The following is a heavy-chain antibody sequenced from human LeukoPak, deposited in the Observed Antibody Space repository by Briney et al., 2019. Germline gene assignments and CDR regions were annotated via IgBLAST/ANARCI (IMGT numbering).Heavy chain of an antibody. CDR2: ITGGGGTT. CDR1: GLTFSSYG. J-gene: IGHJ4*02. V-gene: IGHV3-23*01. Sequence: GGSLTLSCDASGLTFSSYGMSWVRQAPGKGLQWVSAITGGGGTTYYADSVKGRFTISRDNSKNMLYLQMNSLRAEDTAVYYCAKMQGYFDYWGQGTLVPVSS. CDR3: AKMQGYFDY.